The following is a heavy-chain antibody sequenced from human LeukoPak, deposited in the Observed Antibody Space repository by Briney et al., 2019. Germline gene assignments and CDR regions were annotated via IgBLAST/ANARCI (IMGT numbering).Heavy chain of an antibody. D-gene: IGHD6-13*01. CDR1: GGSISSSNW. V-gene: IGHV4-4*02. J-gene: IGHJ4*02. CDR3: ARGRLTGYSAQEISGAGSYYFDY. CDR2: IYHSGST. Sequence: ESSETLSLTCAVSGGSISSSNWWSWVRRPPGKGLEWIGEIYHSGSTNYNPSLKSRVTISVDTSKNQFSLKLSPVTAADTAVYYCARGRLTGYSAQEISGAGSYYFDYWGQGTLVTVSS.